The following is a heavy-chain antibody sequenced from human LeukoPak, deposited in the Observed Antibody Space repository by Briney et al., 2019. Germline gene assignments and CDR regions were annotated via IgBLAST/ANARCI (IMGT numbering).Heavy chain of an antibody. Sequence: GASVTVSCKASGYTFTSYGITWVRQAPGQGLEWMGWISAFNGNTNYAQKLQGRVTMTTDTSTSTAYMELRSLRSDDAAVYYCARYDYYDSSAYYDYWGQGTLVTVSS. V-gene: IGHV1-18*01. CDR1: GYTFTSYG. CDR3: ARYDYYDSSAYYDY. D-gene: IGHD3-22*01. J-gene: IGHJ4*02. CDR2: ISAFNGNT.